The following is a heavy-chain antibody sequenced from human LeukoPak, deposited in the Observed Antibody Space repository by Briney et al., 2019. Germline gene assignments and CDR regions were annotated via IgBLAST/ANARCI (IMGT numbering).Heavy chain of an antibody. J-gene: IGHJ4*02. CDR2: ISSNGGST. CDR1: GFTFSSYA. V-gene: IGHV3-64*01. D-gene: IGHD2-8*01. CDR3: ALDLLGTIPY. Sequence: GGSLRLSCAASGFTFSSYAMHWVRQAPGKGLEYVSAISSNGGSTYYANSVKGRFTISRDNSKNTLYLQMGSLRAEDMAVYYCALDLLGTIPYWGQGTLVTVSS.